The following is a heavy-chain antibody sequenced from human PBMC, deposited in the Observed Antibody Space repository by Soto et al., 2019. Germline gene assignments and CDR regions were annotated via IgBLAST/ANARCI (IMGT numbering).Heavy chain of an antibody. CDR3: ARLEGLATISYYFDF. D-gene: IGHD3-9*01. V-gene: IGHV4-34*01. Sequence: SETLSLTCAVYGWSLSDYYWNWLRQPPGKGLEWIGSIYHRGNANYNPSLQSRVTIPLDKSRTQFSLKLNSVTAADSAVYFCARLEGLATISYYFDFWGPGALVTVSS. CDR2: IYHRGNA. J-gene: IGHJ4*02. CDR1: GWSLSDYY.